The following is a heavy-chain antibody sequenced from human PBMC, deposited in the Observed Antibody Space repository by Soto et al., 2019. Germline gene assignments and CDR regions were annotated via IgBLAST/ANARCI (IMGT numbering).Heavy chain of an antibody. CDR1: GYTFTSYG. CDR2: ISAKKGNT. Sequence: QGQLVQSGAEVKKPGASVKVSCKASGYTFTSYGISWVRQAPGQGLEWMGWISAKKGNTKYAQKFQGRVTMTTDTSTSTAYMELGSLRSDDTAVYYCARGRLSPVFYFHGMGVWGQGTTGTVSS. J-gene: IGHJ6*02. V-gene: IGHV1-18*04. CDR3: ARGRLSPVFYFHGMGV.